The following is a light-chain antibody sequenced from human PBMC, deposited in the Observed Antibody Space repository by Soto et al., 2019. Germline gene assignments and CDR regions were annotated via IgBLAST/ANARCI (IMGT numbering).Light chain of an antibody. J-gene: IGKJ2*01. V-gene: IGKV3-15*01. CDR1: DSIGTN. Sequence: IVLTQFPATLSVSPGERATLSCRAGDSIGTNVAWYQHKPGQSPRLLIYNASTMPPGVAARFSGSGSGTEFTLTISSLQPEDFAVYYCQPYNSWPVYAFGQGTKLDIK. CDR2: NAS. CDR3: QPYNSWPVYA.